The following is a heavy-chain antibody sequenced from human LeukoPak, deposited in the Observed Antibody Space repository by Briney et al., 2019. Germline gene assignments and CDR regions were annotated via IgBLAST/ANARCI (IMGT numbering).Heavy chain of an antibody. Sequence: TLSLTCTVSGGSISSGSYYWSWIRQPAGKGLEWIGRIYTSGSTNYNPSLKSRVTMSVDTSKNQFSLKLSSVTAADTAVYYCARDPDFWSGYYNFDYWGQGTLVTVSS. CDR1: GGSISSGSYY. D-gene: IGHD3-3*01. CDR3: ARDPDFWSGYYNFDY. V-gene: IGHV4-61*02. J-gene: IGHJ4*02. CDR2: IYTSGST.